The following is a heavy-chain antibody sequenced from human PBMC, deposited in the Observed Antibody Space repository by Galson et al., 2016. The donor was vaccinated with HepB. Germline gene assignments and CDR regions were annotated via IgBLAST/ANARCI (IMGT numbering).Heavy chain of an antibody. CDR1: GFSLSASQMR. CDR3: PRIRGDGHSFDY. J-gene: IGHJ4*02. D-gene: IGHD5-24*01. Sequence: PALVKPTQTLTLTCTFSGFSLSASQMRVSWIRQPPGKALEWLARIDWDDEKFYSTSLKTRLTISKDTSKTQVVLSMTNMDPVDTATYFCPRIRGDGHSFDYWGQGTLVTVSS. CDR2: IDWDDEK. V-gene: IGHV2-70*04.